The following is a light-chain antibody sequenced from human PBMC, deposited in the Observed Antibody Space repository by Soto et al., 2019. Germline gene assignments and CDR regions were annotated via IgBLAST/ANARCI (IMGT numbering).Light chain of an antibody. CDR2: AAS. CDR3: QQSYGTPLT. J-gene: IGKJ4*01. CDR1: QSISNN. V-gene: IGKV1-39*01. Sequence: DMEMTQSPSSLSASVGDRVTITCRASQSISNNLNWYQHKQGKVPKLLIYAASSLKSGGPTRFSGTGSRRHFTLTSNSLQPEDVASYCCQQSYGTPLTFGGGTKIDIK.